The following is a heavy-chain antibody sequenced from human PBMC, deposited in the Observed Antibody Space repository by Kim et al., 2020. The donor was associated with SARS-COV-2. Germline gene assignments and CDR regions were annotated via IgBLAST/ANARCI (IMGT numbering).Heavy chain of an antibody. CDR1: GFTFSSHW. Sequence: GGSLRLSCAASGFTFSSHWMHWVRQAPGKGLVWVSRINSDGTTTSYGDSVKGRFTISRDNAKNTLYLQMNSLRAEDTAVYYCARRQFTSGWYYFDYCGQG. CDR2: INSDGTTT. J-gene: IGHJ4*02. CDR3: ARRQFTSGWYYFDY. V-gene: IGHV3-74*01. D-gene: IGHD6-19*01.